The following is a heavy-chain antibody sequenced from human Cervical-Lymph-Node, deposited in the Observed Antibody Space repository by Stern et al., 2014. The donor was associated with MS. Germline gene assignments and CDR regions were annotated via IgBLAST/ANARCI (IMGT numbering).Heavy chain of an antibody. D-gene: IGHD3-16*01. CDR2: IHHRGAT. V-gene: IGHV4-31*03. CDR1: GAPVNSGGYY. CDR3: AAIGPLMEGAAFDI. J-gene: IGHJ3*02. Sequence: QMQLVQSGPGLVKPSQTLSLSCTVSGAPVNSGGYYWTWIRPVPGKGLEWIGYIHHRGATFYNPPLKSRVTISVDTSENQVSLMLSSVTAADTAVYYCAAIGPLMEGAAFDIWGQGTLVTVSS.